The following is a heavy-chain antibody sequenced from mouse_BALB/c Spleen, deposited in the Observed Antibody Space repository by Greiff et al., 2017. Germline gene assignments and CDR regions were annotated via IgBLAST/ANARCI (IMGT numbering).Heavy chain of an antibody. CDR2: INSNGGST. J-gene: IGHJ4*01. Sequence: EVQLVESGGGLVQPGGSLKLSCAASGFTFSSYGMSWVRQTPDKRLELVATINSNGGSTYYPDSVKGRFTISRDNAKNTLYLQMSSLKSEDTAMYYGAREGPYAMDYWGQGTSVTVSS. V-gene: IGHV5-6-3*01. CDR3: AREGPYAMDY. CDR1: GFTFSSYG.